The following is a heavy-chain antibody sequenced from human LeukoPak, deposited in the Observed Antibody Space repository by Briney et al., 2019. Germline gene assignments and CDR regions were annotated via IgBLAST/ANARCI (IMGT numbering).Heavy chain of an antibody. CDR2: ISYDGSNK. V-gene: IGHV3-30-3*01. J-gene: IGHJ5*02. CDR1: GFTFSSYW. D-gene: IGHD2-2*01. Sequence: GGSLRLSCAASGFTFSSYWMHWVRQAPGKGLEWVAVISYDGSNKYYADSVKGRFTISRDNSKNTLYLQMNSLRAEDTAVYYCARGDRSKYCSSTSCDWFDPWGQGTLVTVSS. CDR3: ARGDRSKYCSSTSCDWFDP.